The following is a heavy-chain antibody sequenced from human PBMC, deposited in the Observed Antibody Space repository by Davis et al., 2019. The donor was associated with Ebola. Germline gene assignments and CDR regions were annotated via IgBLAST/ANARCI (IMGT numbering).Heavy chain of an antibody. J-gene: IGHJ6*04. CDR1: VITFSSYV. CDR3: AKSGLSFGVVKYHYGMDV. D-gene: IGHD3-3*01. CDR2: TSGRGGST. Sequence: GSLRLSCTVSVITFSSYVLTLVRQAPGTRLGWVSATSGRGGSTYYADSVKGRFTISRDNSKKTLYLQMNSLRAEDTAVYYCAKSGLSFGVVKYHYGMDVWGKGTTITVSS. V-gene: IGHV3-23*01.